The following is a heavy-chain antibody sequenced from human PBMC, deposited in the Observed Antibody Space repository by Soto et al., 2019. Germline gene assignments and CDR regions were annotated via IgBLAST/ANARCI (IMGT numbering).Heavy chain of an antibody. J-gene: IGHJ4*02. Sequence: EVQLVESGGGLVQPGGSLRLSCAPSGLSVSNNSMSWVRQAPGKGLEWVSVIYSGGTTHYAGSVKGRFTISRDIFKNMLYLQMNNRRAEDTAVYYCARDFRLMVGGAGFDYWGQGISVTVSS. CDR2: IYSGGTT. CDR1: GLSVSNNS. V-gene: IGHV3-66*01. CDR3: ARDFRLMVGGAGFDY. D-gene: IGHD3-10*01.